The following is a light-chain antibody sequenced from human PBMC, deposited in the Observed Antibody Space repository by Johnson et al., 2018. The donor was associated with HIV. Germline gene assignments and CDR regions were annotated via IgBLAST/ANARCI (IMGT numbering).Light chain of an antibody. CDR1: SSNIENYF. J-gene: IGLJ1*01. CDR2: EDN. V-gene: IGLV1-51*02. CDR3: GTWDSSLSAFV. Sequence: QSVLTQPPSVSAAPGQRVNISCSGNSSNIENYFVSWYQQLPGAAPRLLIYEDNKRPSGIPDRFSGSKSGTSATLGITGLQTGDEADYYCGTWDSSLSAFVFGTGTKVSVL.